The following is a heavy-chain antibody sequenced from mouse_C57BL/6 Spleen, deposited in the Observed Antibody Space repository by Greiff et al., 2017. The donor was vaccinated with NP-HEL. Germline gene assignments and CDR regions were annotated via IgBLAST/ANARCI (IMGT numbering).Heavy chain of an antibody. D-gene: IGHD2-2*01. CDR3: ARSLYYGYDPYAMDY. V-gene: IGHV1-42*01. Sequence: EVQLQQSGPELVKPGASVKISCKASGYSFTGYYMNWVKQSPEKSLEWIGEINPSTGGTTYNQKFKAKATLTVDKSSSTAYMQLKSLTSEDSAVYYCARSLYYGYDPYAMDYWGQGTSVTVSS. J-gene: IGHJ4*01. CDR1: GYSFTGYY. CDR2: INPSTGGT.